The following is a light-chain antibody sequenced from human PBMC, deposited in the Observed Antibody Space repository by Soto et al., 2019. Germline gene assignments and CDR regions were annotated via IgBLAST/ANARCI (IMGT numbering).Light chain of an antibody. Sequence: QTVVTQSPSASASLGASVKLTCTLSSGHSSYAIAWHQQQPEKGPRYLMRFDSDGTHTKGDGIPDRFSGSSSGAERYLTISSLQFEDEADYYCQTWDTGTVVFGGGTKLTVL. CDR1: SGHSSYA. CDR3: QTWDTGTVV. J-gene: IGLJ2*01. CDR2: FDSDGTH. V-gene: IGLV4-69*01.